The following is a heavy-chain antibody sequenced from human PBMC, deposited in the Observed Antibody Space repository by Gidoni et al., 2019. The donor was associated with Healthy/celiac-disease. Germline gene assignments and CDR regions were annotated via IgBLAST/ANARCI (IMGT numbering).Heavy chain of an antibody. CDR3: ARSLDPSARYYYYGMDV. CDR2: IYYSGST. CDR1: GGSISSYY. Sequence: QVQLQESGPGLVKPSETLSLTCTVSGGSISSYYWSWIRQPPGKGLEWIGYIYYSGSTNYNPSLKSRVTISVDTSKNQFSLKLSSVTAADTAVYYCARSLDPSARYYYYGMDVWGQGTTVTVSS. D-gene: IGHD6-6*01. J-gene: IGHJ6*02. V-gene: IGHV4-59*01.